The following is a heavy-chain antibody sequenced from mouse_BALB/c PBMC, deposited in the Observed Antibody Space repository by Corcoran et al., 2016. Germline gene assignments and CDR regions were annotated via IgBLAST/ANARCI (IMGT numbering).Heavy chain of an antibody. D-gene: IGHD2-3*01. J-gene: IGHJ2*01. Sequence: EVQLQPSGPALVKPGASVKMSCKAAGYTFTSYVMHWVKQKPGQGLEWIGYINPYNDGTKYNEKFKGKAKLTSDKSSSTAYMELSSLTSEDSAVYYCARWLLLYWGQGTTLTVSS. V-gene: IGHV1S136*01. CDR1: GYTFTSYV. CDR3: ARWLLLY. CDR2: INPYNDGT.